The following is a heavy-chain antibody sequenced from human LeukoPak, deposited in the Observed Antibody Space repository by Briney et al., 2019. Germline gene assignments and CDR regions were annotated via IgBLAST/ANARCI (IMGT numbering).Heavy chain of an antibody. D-gene: IGHD3-3*01. CDR2: IIPIFGTA. Sequence: SVKVSCKASGGTFSSYAISWVRQAPGQGLEWTGGIIPIFGTANYAQKFQGRVTITADESTSTAYMELSSLRSEDTAVYYCARLRGPTIMIFGVVPRWFDPWGQGTLVTVSS. J-gene: IGHJ5*02. CDR3: ARLRGPTIMIFGVVPRWFDP. CDR1: GGTFSSYA. V-gene: IGHV1-69*13.